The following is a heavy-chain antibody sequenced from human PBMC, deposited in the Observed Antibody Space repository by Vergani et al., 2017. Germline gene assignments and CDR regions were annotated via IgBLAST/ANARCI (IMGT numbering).Heavy chain of an antibody. J-gene: IGHJ4*02. Sequence: QMQLVQSGPEVKKPGTSVKVSCKASGFTFTSSAMQWVRQARGQRLEWIGWIVVGSGNTNYAQKFQERVTITRDMSTSTAYMELSSLRAEDTALYYCAREGTKTQSNDYWGQGTLVTVSS. D-gene: IGHD5-24*01. CDR3: AREGTKTQSNDY. CDR2: IVVGSGNT. CDR1: GFTFTSSA. V-gene: IGHV1-58*02.